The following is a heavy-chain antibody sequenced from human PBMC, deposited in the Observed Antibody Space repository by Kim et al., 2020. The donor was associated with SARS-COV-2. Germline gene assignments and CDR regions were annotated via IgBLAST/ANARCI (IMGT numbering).Heavy chain of an antibody. CDR2: IYSGGST. CDR3: ARDFYDRSFDY. V-gene: IGHV3-53*01. D-gene: IGHD3-3*01. Sequence: GGSRRLSCAASGFTVSTNYMSWVRQAPGKGLEWVSLIYSGGSTYYADSVKGRFTISRDNSKNTLYLQMNSLRGEDTAVYYCARDFYDRSFDYWGQGTRVT. J-gene: IGHJ4*02. CDR1: GFTVSTNY.